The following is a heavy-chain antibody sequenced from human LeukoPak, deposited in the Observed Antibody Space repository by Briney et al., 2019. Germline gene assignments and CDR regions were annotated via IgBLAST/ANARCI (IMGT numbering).Heavy chain of an antibody. CDR1: GFTFSNYG. CDR3: ARAAPGAAAGIDFDY. J-gene: IGHJ4*02. CDR2: IRYDGSNK. Sequence: GESLRLSCAASGFTFSNYGMHWVRQAPGKGLEWVAFIRYDGSNKSYADSVKGRFTISRDNSKNTLYLQMNSLRAEDTAVYYCARAAPGAAAGIDFDYWGQGTLVTVSS. V-gene: IGHV3-30*02. D-gene: IGHD6-13*01.